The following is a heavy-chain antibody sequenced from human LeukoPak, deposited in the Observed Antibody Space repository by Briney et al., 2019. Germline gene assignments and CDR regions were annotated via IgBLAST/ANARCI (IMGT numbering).Heavy chain of an antibody. J-gene: IGHJ3*02. CDR2: MNPNSGNT. CDR3: ARGTQLFAFDI. Sequence: ASVKVSCKASGYTFTSYDINGVRQATGQGLEWMGWMNPNSGNTGYAQKFQGRVTITRNTSISTAYMELSSLRSEDTAVYYCARGTQLFAFDIWGQGTMVTVSS. D-gene: IGHD6-13*01. V-gene: IGHV1-8*03. CDR1: GYTFTSYD.